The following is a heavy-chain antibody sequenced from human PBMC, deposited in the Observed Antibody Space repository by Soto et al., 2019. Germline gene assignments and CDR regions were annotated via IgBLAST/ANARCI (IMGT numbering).Heavy chain of an antibody. CDR2: INHSGST. CDR3: ARQVSPGWLVYFDY. Sequence: SETLSLTCAVYGGSFSGYYWSWIRQPPGKGLEWIGEINHSGSTNYNPSLKSRVTISVDTSKNQFSLKLSSVTAADTAVYYCARQVSPGWLVYFDYWGQGTLVTVSS. CDR1: GGSFSGYY. J-gene: IGHJ4*02. D-gene: IGHD6-19*01. V-gene: IGHV4-34*01.